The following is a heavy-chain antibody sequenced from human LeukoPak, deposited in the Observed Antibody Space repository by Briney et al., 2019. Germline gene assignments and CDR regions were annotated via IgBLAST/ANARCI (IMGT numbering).Heavy chain of an antibody. V-gene: IGHV1-69*04. Sequence: GASVKVCCKASGGTYSSYAISWGREAPGQGLEWRGRIIPILDIANYAQKFQGRVTITADKSTSTAYMELSSLRSEDTAVYYCARDRGTVVTWYWGQGTLVTVSA. CDR1: GGTYSSYA. D-gene: IGHD4-23*01. J-gene: IGHJ4*02. CDR3: ARDRGTVVTWY. CDR2: IIPILDIA.